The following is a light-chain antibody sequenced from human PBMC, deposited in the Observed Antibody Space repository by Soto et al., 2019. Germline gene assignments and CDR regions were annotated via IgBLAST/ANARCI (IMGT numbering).Light chain of an antibody. CDR1: QSVTSSY. CDR2: GAS. J-gene: IGKJ1*01. V-gene: IGKV3-20*01. CDR3: QQYGSSPRT. Sequence: EIVLTQSPGTLSLSPGEGATLSCRASQSVTSSYLAWYQQKPGQAPRLLIYGASSRAIDIPHRFSGSGSGTDFTLTLTSLEPEDFAVYYCQQYGSSPRTFGQGTKVEIK.